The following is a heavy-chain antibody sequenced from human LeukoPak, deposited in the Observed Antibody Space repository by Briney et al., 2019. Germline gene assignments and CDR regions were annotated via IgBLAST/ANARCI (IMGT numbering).Heavy chain of an antibody. CDR3: AREGDGYSYGYDAFDI. J-gene: IGHJ3*02. Sequence: GGSLRLPCAASGFTVSSNYMSWVRQAPGKGLEWVSVIYSGGSTYYADSVKGRFTISRDNSKNTLYLQMNSLRAEDTAVYYCAREGDGYSYGYDAFDIWGQGTMVTVSS. D-gene: IGHD5-18*01. CDR2: IYSGGST. V-gene: IGHV3-53*01. CDR1: GFTVSSNY.